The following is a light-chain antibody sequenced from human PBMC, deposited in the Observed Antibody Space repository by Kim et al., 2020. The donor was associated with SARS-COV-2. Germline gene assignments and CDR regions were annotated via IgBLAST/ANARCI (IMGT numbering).Light chain of an antibody. J-gene: IGLJ1*01. CDR1: KLGDKY. Sequence: SYELTQPPSVSVYPGQTASITCSGDKLGDKYACWYQQKPGQSPVLVIYQDSKRPSGIPERFSGSNSGNTATLTISGTQAMDEADYYCQAWDRSTYVFGTGTKVTVL. CDR3: QAWDRSTYV. V-gene: IGLV3-1*01. CDR2: QDS.